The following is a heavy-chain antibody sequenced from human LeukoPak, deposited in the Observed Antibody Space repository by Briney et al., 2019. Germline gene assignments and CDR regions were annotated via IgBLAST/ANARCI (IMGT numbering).Heavy chain of an antibody. CDR2: ISSSGSTI. CDR1: GFTCSSSA. V-gene: IGHV3-11*01. D-gene: IGHD4-11*01. CDR3: ARTYSNYFDY. Sequence: GGSLRLSCAASGFTCSSSATSWIRQAPGKGLEWVSYISSSGSTIYYADSVKGRFTISRDNAKNSLYLQMNSLRAEDTAVYYCARTYSNYFDYWGQGTLVTVSS. J-gene: IGHJ4*02.